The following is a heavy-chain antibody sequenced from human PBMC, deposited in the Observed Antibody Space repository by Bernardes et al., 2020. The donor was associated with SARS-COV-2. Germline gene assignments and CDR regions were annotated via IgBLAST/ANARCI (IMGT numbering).Heavy chain of an antibody. CDR2: IGTAGDT. Sequence: GGSLRLSCAASGFTFRSSDMHWVRQATGKGLEWVSAIGTAGDTYYPGSVKGRFTISRENAKNSLYLQMNSLRAGDTAVYYCARMAEAAAGMGYYYYYGMDVWGQGTTVTVSS. CDR1: GFTFRSSD. CDR3: ARMAEAAAGMGYYYYYGMDV. J-gene: IGHJ6*02. V-gene: IGHV3-13*01. D-gene: IGHD6-13*01.